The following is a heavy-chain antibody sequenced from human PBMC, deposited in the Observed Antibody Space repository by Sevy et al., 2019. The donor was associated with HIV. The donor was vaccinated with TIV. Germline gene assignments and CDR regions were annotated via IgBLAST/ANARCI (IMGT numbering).Heavy chain of an antibody. Sequence: GGCLRLSCAASGFTFSGYAMNWVRQAPGKGLEWVSGISGSGGSTYYADSVKGRFTISRDTSKNTLHLQMNSLRAEDTAVYYCAKDGMASALRYFDLWGRGTLVTVSS. V-gene: IGHV3-23*01. CDR2: ISGSGGST. CDR3: AKDGMASALRYFDL. D-gene: IGHD5-12*01. J-gene: IGHJ2*01. CDR1: GFTFSGYA.